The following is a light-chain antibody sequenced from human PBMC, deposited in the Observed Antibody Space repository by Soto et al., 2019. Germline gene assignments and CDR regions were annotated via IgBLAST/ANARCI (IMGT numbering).Light chain of an antibody. J-gene: IGKJ1*01. CDR3: QQYNSYSRT. V-gene: IGKV1-5*03. CDR2: KTS. CDR1: QSIGSW. Sequence: DTQMTQSPSTLSASVGDRVTITCRASQSIGSWLAWYQQKPGKAPKLLIYKTSILESGVPSRFSGSGSGTEFTLTISSLQPDDFATYYCQQYNSYSRTFGQGTKVDIK.